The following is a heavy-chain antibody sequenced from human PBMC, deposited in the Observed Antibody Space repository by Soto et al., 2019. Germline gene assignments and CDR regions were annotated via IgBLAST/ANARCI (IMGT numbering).Heavy chain of an antibody. V-gene: IGHV5-51*01. CDR3: ARGNTAMAFDY. J-gene: IGHJ4*02. CDR2: IYPGDSDT. D-gene: IGHD5-18*01. Sequence: GESLKISCKASGYSFTIYWIGGVRQMPGKGLEWMGIIYPGDSDTRYSPSFQGQVTISADKSISTAYLQWSSLKASDTAIYYCARGNTAMAFDYWGQGTLVTVSS. CDR1: GYSFTIYW.